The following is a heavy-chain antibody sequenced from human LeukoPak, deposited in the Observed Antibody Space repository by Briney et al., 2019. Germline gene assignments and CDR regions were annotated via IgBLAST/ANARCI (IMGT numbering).Heavy chain of an antibody. D-gene: IGHD6-19*01. CDR3: AKNSDFEGAGGYSSGWYNYYYYYYMDV. V-gene: IGHV3-23*01. CDR1: GFTFSNYA. J-gene: IGHJ6*03. Sequence: GGSLRLSCAASGFTFSNYAMNWVRQAPGKGLEWVSGISGSGGSTYYADSVKGRFTISRDNSKSTLYLQMNSLRAEDRAVYYCAKNSDFEGAGGYSSGWYNYYYYYYMDVWGKGTTVTVSS. CDR2: ISGSGGST.